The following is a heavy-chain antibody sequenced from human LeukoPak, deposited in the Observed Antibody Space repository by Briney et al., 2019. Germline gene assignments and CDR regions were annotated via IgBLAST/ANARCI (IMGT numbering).Heavy chain of an antibody. J-gene: IGHJ5*02. V-gene: IGHV6-1*01. D-gene: IGHD1-1*01. CDR3: ARRLTRYDCFDP. CDR2: TYYRSTWYN. Sequence: SQTLSLTCAISGDSVSSNSVTWNWIRQSPSRGLEWLGRTYYRSTWYNDYAVSVRGRITVNPDTSKNQFSLHLNSVTPEDTAVYYCARRLTRYDCFDPWGQGILVTVSS. CDR1: GDSVSSNSVT.